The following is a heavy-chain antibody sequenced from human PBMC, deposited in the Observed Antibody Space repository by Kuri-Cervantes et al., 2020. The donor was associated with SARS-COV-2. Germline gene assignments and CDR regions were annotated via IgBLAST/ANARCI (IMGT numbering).Heavy chain of an antibody. J-gene: IGHJ6*02. CDR3: ASFTNYYYYGLDV. D-gene: IGHD2-2*01. CDR1: GGTFDSYP. Sequence: SVKVSCKTSGGTFDSYPISWVRQAPGQGLEWMGRIIPFLGISNSAQKFQGRVTITADKSTSTVYMELSSLRSEDTAVYYCASFTNYYYYGLDVWGQGTTVTVSS. CDR2: IIPFLGIS. V-gene: IGHV1-69*02.